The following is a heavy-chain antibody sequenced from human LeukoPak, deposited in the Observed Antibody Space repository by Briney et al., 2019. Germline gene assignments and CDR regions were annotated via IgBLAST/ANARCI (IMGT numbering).Heavy chain of an antibody. CDR2: ISGSSGST. J-gene: IGHJ2*01. D-gene: IGHD4-17*01. CDR3: AKSLTTVTTGGWYFDL. Sequence: GGSLRLSCEASGFSLSIYAMTWVRQAPGKGLEWVPAISGSSGSTYYADSVKGRFTISRDNSKNTLYLQMNSLRAEDTAVYYCAKSLTTVTTGGWYFDLWGRGTLVTVSS. CDR1: GFSLSIYA. V-gene: IGHV3-23*01.